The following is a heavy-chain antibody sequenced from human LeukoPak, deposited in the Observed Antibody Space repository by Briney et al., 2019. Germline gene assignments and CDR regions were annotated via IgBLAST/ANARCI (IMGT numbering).Heavy chain of an antibody. J-gene: IGHJ4*02. CDR3: STYGSGRKFDY. CDR2: IESKTDGETT. CDR1: GFIFTDAW. D-gene: IGHD3-10*01. V-gene: IGHV3-15*04. Sequence: GGSLRLSCVGSGFIFTDAWMSWFRQIPGKGLEWVGRIESKTDGETTDYATPVKDRFIISRDDSTNTLYLQMNSLKSEDTAVYYCSTYGSGRKFDYWGQGTLVTVSS.